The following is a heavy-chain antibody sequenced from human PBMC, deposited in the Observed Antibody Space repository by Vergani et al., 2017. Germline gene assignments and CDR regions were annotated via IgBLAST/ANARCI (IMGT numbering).Heavy chain of an antibody. V-gene: IGHV3-53*04. J-gene: IGHJ6*02. D-gene: IGHD2-15*01. CDR1: GFTASSNY. CDR3: AREWGYPYYGMDV. CDR2: SYSGGSA. Sequence: EVQLVESGGGLVQPGGSLRLSCAASGFTASSNYMSWVRQAPGKGLEWVSVSYSGGSAYYADSVKGRFTISRHNSKNTLYLQMNSLGAEDTAVYYCAREWGYPYYGMDVWGQGTTVTVSS.